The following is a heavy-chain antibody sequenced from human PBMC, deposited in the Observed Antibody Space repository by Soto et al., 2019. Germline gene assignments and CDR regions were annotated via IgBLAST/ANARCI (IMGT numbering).Heavy chain of an antibody. CDR1: GDSVSSNSAA. D-gene: IGHD2-15*01. Sequence: SPTLSLPCAISGDSVSSNSAAWNWIRQSPSRGLEWLGRTYYRSKWYNDYAVSVKSRITINPDTSKNQFSLQLNSVTPEDTAVYYCAREALGYCSGGSCHHDAFDIWGQGTMVTVSS. J-gene: IGHJ3*02. CDR3: AREALGYCSGGSCHHDAFDI. V-gene: IGHV6-1*01. CDR2: TYYRSKWYN.